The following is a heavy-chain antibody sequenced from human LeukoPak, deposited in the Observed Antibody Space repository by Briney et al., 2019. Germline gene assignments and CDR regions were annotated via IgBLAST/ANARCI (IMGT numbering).Heavy chain of an antibody. V-gene: IGHV4-39*01. J-gene: IGHJ4*02. CDR3: ASPLRGVTGKIDY. Sequence: KASETLSLTCTVSGGSISSSSYYWGWIRQPPGKGLEWIGSIYYSGSTYYNPSLKSRVTISVDASKNQFSLKLSSVTAADTAVYYCASPLRGVTGKIDYWGQGTLVTVSS. CDR2: IYYSGST. D-gene: IGHD2-21*02. CDR1: GGSISSSSYY.